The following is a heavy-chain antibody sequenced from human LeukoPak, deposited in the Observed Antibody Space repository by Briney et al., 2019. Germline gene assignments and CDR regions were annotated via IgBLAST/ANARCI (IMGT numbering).Heavy chain of an antibody. CDR3: ARAHLAPYSSSWYDYYYYYYMDV. CDR2: ISAYNGNT. J-gene: IGHJ6*03. CDR1: GYTFTSYG. D-gene: IGHD6-13*01. V-gene: IGHV1-18*01. Sequence: GASVKVSCKASGYTFTSYGILWVRQAPGQGLEWMGWISAYNGNTNYAQKLQGRVTMTTDTSTSTAYMELRSLRSDDTAVYYCARAHLAPYSSSWYDYYYYYYMDVWGKGTTVTISS.